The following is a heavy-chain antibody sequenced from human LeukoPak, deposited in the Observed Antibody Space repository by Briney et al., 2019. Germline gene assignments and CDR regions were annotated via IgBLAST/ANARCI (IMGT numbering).Heavy chain of an antibody. V-gene: IGHV3-53*01. CDR1: GLTVSSSY. CDR3: AGNILFAFDI. Sequence: GGSLRLSCAASGLTVSSSYMSWVRQAPGKGLEWVSIIYNDGSTYYADSMKGRFTISGDNSKNTLYLQVNSLRAEDTAMYYCAGNILFAFDIWGQGTMVTVSS. CDR2: IYNDGST. J-gene: IGHJ3*02.